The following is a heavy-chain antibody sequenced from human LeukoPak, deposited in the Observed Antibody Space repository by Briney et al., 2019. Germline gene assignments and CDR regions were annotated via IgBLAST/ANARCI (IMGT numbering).Heavy chain of an antibody. Sequence: GGSLRLSCAASTFILREYSMSWVRQAPGKGLEWVSTLSSDGSYIFYSDSVKGRFTISRDNDRNTLYLQMNSLRLEDTGVYFCARDLRGPGPLASDDWDWGQGTSVTVSS. D-gene: IGHD3-9*01. J-gene: IGHJ4*02. CDR3: ARDLRGPGPLASDDWD. CDR1: TFILREYS. CDR2: LSSDGSYI. V-gene: IGHV3-21*01.